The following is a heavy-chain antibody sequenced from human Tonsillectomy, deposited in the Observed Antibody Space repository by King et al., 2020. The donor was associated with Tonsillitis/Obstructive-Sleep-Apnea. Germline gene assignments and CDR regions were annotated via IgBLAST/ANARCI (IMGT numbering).Heavy chain of an antibody. J-gene: IGHJ6*03. Sequence: QLQESGPGLVKPSETLSLTCTVSGASISNTNYYWGWIRQPPGKGPEWIGTIYYSGSTYYNPSLESRLTISVDTSENQVSLQLSSVTAADTAIYYCVRNRRVSDYYYYSVDVWGKGTTVTVSS. D-gene: IGHD6-6*01. CDR3: VRNRRVSDYYYYSVDV. CDR1: GASISNTNYY. V-gene: IGHV4-39*01. CDR2: IYYSGST.